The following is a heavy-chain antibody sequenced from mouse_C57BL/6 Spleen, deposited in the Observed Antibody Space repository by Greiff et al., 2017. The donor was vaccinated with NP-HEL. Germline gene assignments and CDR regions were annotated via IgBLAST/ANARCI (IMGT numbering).Heavy chain of an antibody. Sequence: EVKLQESGPGLVKPSQSLSLTCSVTGYSITSGYYWNWIRQFPGNKLEWMGYISYDGSNNYNPSLTNRISITRDTSKNQFFLKLNSVTTEDTATYYCARDYYGFWYFDVWGTGTTVTVSS. CDR3: ARDYYGFWYFDV. D-gene: IGHD1-2*01. CDR1: GYSITSGYY. CDR2: ISYDGSN. V-gene: IGHV3-6*01. J-gene: IGHJ1*03.